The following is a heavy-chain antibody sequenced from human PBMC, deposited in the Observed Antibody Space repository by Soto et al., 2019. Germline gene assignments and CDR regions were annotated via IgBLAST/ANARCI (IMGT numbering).Heavy chain of an antibody. CDR2: LRYDGSNK. J-gene: IGHJ4*02. CDR3: ARDGVGATTFYGYFDY. CDR1: GFRFRGFG. Sequence: ESGGGVVQPGRSLRLSCAASGFRFRGFGMHWVRQAPGKGLEWVAILRYDGSNKYYADSVKGRFTISRDNSQNTLYLQMDSLRVEDTAVYYCARDGVGATTFYGYFDYWGQGILVTVSS. V-gene: IGHV3-33*01. D-gene: IGHD1-26*01.